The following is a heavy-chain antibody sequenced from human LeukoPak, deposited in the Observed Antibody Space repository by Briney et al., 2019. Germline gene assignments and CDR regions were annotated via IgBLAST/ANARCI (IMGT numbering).Heavy chain of an antibody. CDR1: GFTVSSNY. D-gene: IGHD5-12*01. J-gene: IGHJ4*02. Sequence: GGSLRLSCAASGFTVSSNYMSWVRQAPGKGLEWVSVIYSGGSTYYADSVKGRFTISRDNSKNTLYLQMNSLRAEDTAVYYCAGESGYSGYDYPEYYFDYWGQGTLVTVSS. V-gene: IGHV3-53*01. CDR2: IYSGGST. CDR3: AGESGYSGYDYPEYYFDY.